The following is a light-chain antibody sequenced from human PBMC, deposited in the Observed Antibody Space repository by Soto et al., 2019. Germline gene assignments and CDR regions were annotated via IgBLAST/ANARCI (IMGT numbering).Light chain of an antibody. Sequence: QSVLTQPASVSGSPGQSITISCTGTSSDVGGYKYVSWYQQLPGKAPKCVIFDVTNRPSGVSNRFSGSKSGNTASLTISGLQAEGEADYYCFSYRITSARYVFGTGTKVTVL. CDR1: SSDVGGYKY. V-gene: IGLV2-14*01. J-gene: IGLJ1*01. CDR3: FSYRITSARYV. CDR2: DVT.